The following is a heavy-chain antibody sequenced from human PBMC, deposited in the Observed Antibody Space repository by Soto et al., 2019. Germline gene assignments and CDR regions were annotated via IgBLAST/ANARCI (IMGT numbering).Heavy chain of an antibody. Sequence: GGSLRLSCAASGFTFSSYAMSWVRQAPGKGLEWVSAISGSGGSTYYADSVKGRFTISRDNSKNTLYLQMNSLRAEDTAVYYCAKDPYYYDSSGYYYVGPFDYWGQGTLVTVSS. J-gene: IGHJ4*02. D-gene: IGHD3-22*01. CDR2: ISGSGGST. CDR3: AKDPYYYDSSGYYYVGPFDY. CDR1: GFTFSSYA. V-gene: IGHV3-23*01.